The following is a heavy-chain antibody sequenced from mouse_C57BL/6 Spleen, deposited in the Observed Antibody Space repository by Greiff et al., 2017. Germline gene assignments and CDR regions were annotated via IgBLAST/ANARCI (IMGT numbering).Heavy chain of an antibody. CDR2: IRLKSDNYAT. J-gene: IGHJ1*03. V-gene: IGHV6-3*01. Sequence: DVMLVESGGGLVQPGGSMKLSCVASGFTFSNYWMNWVRQSPEKGLEWVAQIRLKSDNYATHYAESVKGRFTISRDDSKSSVYLQMNNLRAEDTGIYYCTDSPFYYGSRYWYFDVWGTGTTVTVSS. CDR3: TDSPFYYGSRYWYFDV. CDR1: GFTFSNYW. D-gene: IGHD1-1*01.